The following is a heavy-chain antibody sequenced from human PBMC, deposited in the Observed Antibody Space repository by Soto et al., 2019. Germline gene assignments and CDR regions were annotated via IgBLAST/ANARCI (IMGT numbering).Heavy chain of an antibody. CDR1: GFTVSSYY. CDR3: ARDRGDCSSVSGFASFYFGMDV. D-gene: IGHD2-15*01. CDR2: IYSGGST. V-gene: IGHV3-53*02. Sequence: EVQLLETGGGLIQPGGSLRLSCAASGFTVSSYYMSWVRQAPGKGLEWVSAIYSGGSTYYTDSVKGRFTLSRDISKNTLYLQMNSLRVDDTAVYFCARDRGDCSSVSGFASFYFGMDVWGQGTTVTVSS. J-gene: IGHJ6*02.